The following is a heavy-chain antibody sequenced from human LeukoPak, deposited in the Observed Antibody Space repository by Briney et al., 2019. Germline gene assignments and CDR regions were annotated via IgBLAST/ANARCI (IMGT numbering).Heavy chain of an antibody. Sequence: PGESLKISCKGSGYSFTSYWISWVRQMPGKGLEWMGRIDPSDSYTNYSPSFQGYVTISADKSISTAYLQWSSLKASDTAMYYCASIGSSSWYYYYGMDVWGQGTTVTVSS. CDR2: IDPSDSYT. CDR3: ASIGSSSWYYYYGMDV. J-gene: IGHJ6*02. CDR1: GYSFTSYW. D-gene: IGHD6-13*01. V-gene: IGHV5-10-1*01.